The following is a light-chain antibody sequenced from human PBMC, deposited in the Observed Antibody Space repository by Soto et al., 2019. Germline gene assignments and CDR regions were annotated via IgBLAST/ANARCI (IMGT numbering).Light chain of an antibody. CDR2: RNN. J-gene: IGLJ1*01. V-gene: IGLV1-47*01. CDR3: AAWDDNLKAQV. Sequence: QSVLTQSPSASGTPGQGVFISCSGGSSNLGENLVYWYQQLPGTVPRLLIYRNNQRPSGIPDRFSGSKSGTSASLAISGLRSEDEGDYFCAAWDDNLKAQVFGTGTKVTVL. CDR1: SSNLGENL.